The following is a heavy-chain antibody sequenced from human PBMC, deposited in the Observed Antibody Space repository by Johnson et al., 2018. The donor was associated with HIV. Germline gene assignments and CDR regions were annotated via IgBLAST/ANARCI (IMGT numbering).Heavy chain of an antibody. V-gene: IGHV3-30*02. J-gene: IGHJ3*02. CDR1: GFTVSSNY. CDR2: IRYDGSST. CDR3: ATPSGEEMATIRAFDI. D-gene: IGHD5-24*01. Sequence: VQLVESGGGLVQPGGSLRLSCAASGFTVSSNYMSWVRQAPGKGLEWVAFIRYDGSSTSYADSVKGRFTIPRDNAKNTLYLQMNSLRAEDTAVYYCATPSGEEMATIRAFDIWGQGTMVTVSS.